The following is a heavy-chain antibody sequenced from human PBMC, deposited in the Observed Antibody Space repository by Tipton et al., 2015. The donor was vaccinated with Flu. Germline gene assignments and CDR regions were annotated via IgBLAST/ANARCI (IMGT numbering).Heavy chain of an antibody. Sequence: QVQLVQSGAEVRKPGASVKVSCKASGYTFSTYAIHWVRQAPGQRLQWMGWINAGNGDTKYSQEFQDRVTITKNTSASTAHMELSSLRSDDMGIYYCARDMGNSRFDPWGQGTLVTVSS. CDR1: GYTFSTYA. V-gene: IGHV1-3*03. CDR2: INAGNGDT. CDR3: ARDMGNSRFDP. D-gene: IGHD4-11*01. J-gene: IGHJ5*02.